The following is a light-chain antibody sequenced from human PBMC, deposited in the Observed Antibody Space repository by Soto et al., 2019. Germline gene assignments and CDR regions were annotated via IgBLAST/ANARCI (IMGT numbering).Light chain of an antibody. Sequence: EIVLTQSPGTLSLSPGEGATLSCRASRSVSASYLAWYQQKPGQAPRLLIYGASSRATAFPDRFSGSGSGTDFTLTISRLEPEDSAVYYCQQYDTSATFGQGTKLEI. J-gene: IGKJ2*01. CDR1: RSVSASY. CDR3: QQYDTSAT. CDR2: GAS. V-gene: IGKV3-20*01.